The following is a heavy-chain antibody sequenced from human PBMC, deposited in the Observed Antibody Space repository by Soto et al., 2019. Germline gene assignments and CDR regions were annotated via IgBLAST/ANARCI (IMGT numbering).Heavy chain of an antibody. D-gene: IGHD3-9*01. Sequence: PSETLSLTCTVSGGSISSYYWSWIRQPPGKGLEWIGYIYYSGSTNYNPSLKSRVTISVDTSKNQFSLKLSSVTAADTAVYYCARVYIELRYFDSWFDPWGQGTLVTVSS. V-gene: IGHV4-59*01. J-gene: IGHJ5*02. CDR3: ARVYIELRYFDSWFDP. CDR2: IYYSGST. CDR1: GGSISSYY.